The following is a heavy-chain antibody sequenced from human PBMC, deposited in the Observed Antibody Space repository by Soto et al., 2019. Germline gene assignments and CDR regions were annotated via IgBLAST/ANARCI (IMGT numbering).Heavy chain of an antibody. J-gene: IGHJ4*02. Sequence: LSLTCTVSGGSILNGGHYWTWIRQHPGKGLEWIGRIFFSGNTHYNPALKSRLTFSLDTSKNQFSLKLTSVTAADTATYFCAHAGDYDLLTFDHWGPGTLVTVSS. D-gene: IGHD4-17*01. CDR3: AHAGDYDLLTFDH. CDR2: IFFSGNT. V-gene: IGHV4-31*03. CDR1: GGSILNGGHY.